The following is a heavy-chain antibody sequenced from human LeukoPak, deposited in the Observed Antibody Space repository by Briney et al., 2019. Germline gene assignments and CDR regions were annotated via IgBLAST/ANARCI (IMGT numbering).Heavy chain of an antibody. CDR3: ARDWGTRSIDV. J-gene: IGHJ6*03. CDR1: GFTFSSYD. Sequence: PGGSLRLSCAASGFTFSSYDMHWVRQATGKGLEWVSAIGTAGDTYYPGSVKGRFTISRENAENSLYLQMNSLRAGDTAVYYCARDWGTRSIDVWGKGTTVTVSS. CDR2: IGTAGDT. D-gene: IGHD1-1*01. V-gene: IGHV3-13*01.